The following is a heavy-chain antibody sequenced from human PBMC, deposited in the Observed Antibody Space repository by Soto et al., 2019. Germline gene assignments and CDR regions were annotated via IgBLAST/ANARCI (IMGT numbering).Heavy chain of an antibody. CDR1: GGSISSSSYY. CDR2: IYYSGST. D-gene: IGHD3-9*01. J-gene: IGHJ4*02. Sequence: LTCTVSGGSISSSSYYWGWIRQPPGKGLEWIGSIYYSGSTYYNPSLKSRVTISVDTSKNQFSLKLSSVTAADTAVYYCARHSTYYDILTGYPDYWAQGTLVTVSS. CDR3: ARHSTYYDILTGYPDY. V-gene: IGHV4-39*01.